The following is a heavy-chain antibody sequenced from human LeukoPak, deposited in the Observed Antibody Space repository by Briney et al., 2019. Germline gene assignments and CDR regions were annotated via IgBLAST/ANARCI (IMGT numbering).Heavy chain of an antibody. Sequence: ASVTVSCKASGGTFISYAISWVRQAPGQGLEWMGRIIPILGIANYAQKFQGRVTITADKSTSTAYMELSSLRSEDTAVYSCARAPDYYGSGSYLFDYWGQGTLVTVSS. J-gene: IGHJ4*02. V-gene: IGHV1-69*04. CDR1: GGTFISYA. CDR3: ARAPDYYGSGSYLFDY. D-gene: IGHD3-10*01. CDR2: IIPILGIA.